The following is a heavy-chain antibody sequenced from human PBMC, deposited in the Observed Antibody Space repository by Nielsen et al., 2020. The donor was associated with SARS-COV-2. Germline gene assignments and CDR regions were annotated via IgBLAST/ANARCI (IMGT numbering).Heavy chain of an antibody. Sequence: GESLKISCAASGFTFSDYYMSWIRQAPGKGLEWVSYISSSGSTIYYADSVKGRFTISRDNAKNSLYLQMNSLRAEDTAVYYCARLSGSYQGYFDYWGQGTLVTVSS. J-gene: IGHJ4*02. V-gene: IGHV3-11*04. CDR2: ISSSGSTI. CDR1: GFTFSDYY. CDR3: ARLSGSYQGYFDY. D-gene: IGHD1-26*01.